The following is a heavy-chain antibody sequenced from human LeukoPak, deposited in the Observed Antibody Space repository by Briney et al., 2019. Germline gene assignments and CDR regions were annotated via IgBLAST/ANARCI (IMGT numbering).Heavy chain of an antibody. CDR2: ISYDGSDK. J-gene: IGHJ4*02. CDR3: AKDIYSSGHDY. V-gene: IGHV3-30*18. D-gene: IGHD3-22*01. CDR1: GFIFSSFG. Sequence: PGRSLRLSCAASGFIFSSFGMHWVRQAPGKGLEWVAAISYDGSDKYYADSVKGRFTISRDDSKNTLYLQMNSLRAEDTAVYYCAKDIYSSGHDYWGQGTLVTVSS.